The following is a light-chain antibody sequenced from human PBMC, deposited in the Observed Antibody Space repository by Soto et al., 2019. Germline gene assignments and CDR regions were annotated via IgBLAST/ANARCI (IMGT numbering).Light chain of an antibody. CDR3: QQYGSSPPG. Sequence: EIVMTQSPAILSVSPGDRATLSCRAGQSVSNNLAWYQQKPGQAPRLLIYGASTRATGIPDRFSGSGSGTDFTLTISRLEPEDFAVYYCQQYGSSPPGFGQGTRLEIK. V-gene: IGKV3-20*01. J-gene: IGKJ5*01. CDR1: QSVSNN. CDR2: GAS.